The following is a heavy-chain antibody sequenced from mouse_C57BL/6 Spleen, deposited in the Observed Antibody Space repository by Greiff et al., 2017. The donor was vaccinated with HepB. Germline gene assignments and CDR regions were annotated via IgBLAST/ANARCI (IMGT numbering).Heavy chain of an antibody. Sequence: VQLQQPGAELVKPGASVKLSCKASGYTFTSYWMHWVKQRPGQGLAWIGMIHPNSGSTNYNEKFKSKATLTVDKSSSTAYMQLSSLTSEDSAVYYCAKESPYGYYFDYWGQGTTLTVSS. CDR1: GYTFTSYW. CDR2: IHPNSGST. CDR3: AKESPYGYYFDY. J-gene: IGHJ2*01. V-gene: IGHV1-64*01. D-gene: IGHD1-1*01.